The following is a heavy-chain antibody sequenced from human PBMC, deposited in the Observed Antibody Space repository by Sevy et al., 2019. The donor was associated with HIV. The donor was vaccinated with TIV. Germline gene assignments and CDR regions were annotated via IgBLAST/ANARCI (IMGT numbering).Heavy chain of an antibody. J-gene: IGHJ4*02. CDR1: GFTFSAWW. V-gene: IGHV3-7*01. CDR3: ASGSYYFDY. CDR2: IKQDGGEK. Sequence: GGSLRLSCAASGFTFSAWWMSWVRQAPGKGLEWVANIKQDGGEKDYVDSVKGRFSNSIYNAKNSLYLQMNNLRAEDTAVYYCASGSYYFDYWGQGTLVTVSS.